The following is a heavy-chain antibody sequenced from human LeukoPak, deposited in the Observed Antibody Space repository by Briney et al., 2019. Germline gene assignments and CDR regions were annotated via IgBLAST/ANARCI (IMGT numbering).Heavy chain of an antibody. J-gene: IGHJ4*02. V-gene: IGHV5-51*01. CDR2: IYPGDSDT. D-gene: IGHD4-17*01. Sequence: GESLKISCQGSGYSFTTYWIAWVRQMPGKGLEWMGIIYPGDSDTRYSPSFQGQVTISADRSISIAYLQWSSLKASDTAMYYCARLRDGDFDYWGEGSLVTVFS. CDR3: ARLRDGDFDY. CDR1: GYSFTTYW.